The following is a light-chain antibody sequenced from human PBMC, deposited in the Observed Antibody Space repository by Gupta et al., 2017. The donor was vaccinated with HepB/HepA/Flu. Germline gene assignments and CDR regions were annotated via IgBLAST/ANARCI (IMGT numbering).Light chain of an antibody. CDR2: VAS. CDR3: QQQKSRAHSHT. CDR1: QSLGTN. J-gene: IGKJ2*01. V-gene: IGKV3-15*01. Sequence: VLTQSPSTLSVSPGDRATLPCRASQSLGTNLALFQHKPGPGPTLLIYVASTTVTCIPARFRGSGVATEVSLSIISRLSEDFAVTYCQQQKSRAHSHTFGEGTKLEI.